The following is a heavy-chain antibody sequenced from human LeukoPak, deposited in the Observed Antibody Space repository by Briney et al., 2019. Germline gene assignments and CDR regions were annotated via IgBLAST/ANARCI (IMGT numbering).Heavy chain of an antibody. CDR3: ARSYYSGSGMMFDP. Sequence: ASVKVSFKASGYTFTDYFMHWVRQAPGQGLEWMGWINPNSAGTNYAQKFQYRVTMTRDTSISTAYMELSWLRSDDTALYYCARSYYSGSGMMFDPWGQGTLVTVSS. CDR2: INPNSAGT. J-gene: IGHJ5*02. CDR1: GYTFTDYF. D-gene: IGHD3-10*01. V-gene: IGHV1-2*02.